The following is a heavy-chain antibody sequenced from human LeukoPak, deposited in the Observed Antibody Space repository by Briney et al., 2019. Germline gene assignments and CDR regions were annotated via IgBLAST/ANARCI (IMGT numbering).Heavy chain of an antibody. CDR3: ARGEYYYDSSGGPPLFDY. J-gene: IGHJ4*02. Sequence: SETLSLTCTVSGGSISSYYWSWIRQPPGKGLEWIGYIYYSGSTNYNSSLKSRVTISVDTSKNQFSLKLSSVTAADTAVYYCARGEYYYDSSGGPPLFDYWGQGTLVTVSS. CDR1: GGSISSYY. D-gene: IGHD3-22*01. V-gene: IGHV4-59*01. CDR2: IYYSGST.